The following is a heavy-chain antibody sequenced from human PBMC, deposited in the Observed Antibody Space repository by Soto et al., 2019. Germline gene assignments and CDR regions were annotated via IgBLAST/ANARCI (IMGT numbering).Heavy chain of an antibody. CDR3: ARRDILTGSYPYAFDV. J-gene: IGHJ3*01. CDR1: GGSISSDYYY. CDR2: IYYTGST. Sequence: SETLSLTCTVSGGSISSDYYYWSWIRRPPGEGLEWIGYIYYTGSTYYNPSLNSRVSISLDTSKNQFSLKLNSVTAADSAMYYCARRDILTGSYPYAFDVWGQGTMVTVSS. V-gene: IGHV4-30-4*01. D-gene: IGHD3-9*01.